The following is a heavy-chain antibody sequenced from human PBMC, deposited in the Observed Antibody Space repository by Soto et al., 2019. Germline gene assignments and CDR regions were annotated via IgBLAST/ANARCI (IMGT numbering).Heavy chain of an antibody. CDR3: ARLIGNSWLDS. CDR2: TYYRSKWYN. D-gene: IGHD2-8*01. J-gene: IGHJ5*01. Sequence: PSQTLSLTCAISGDSVSTNSATWDWIRPSPSRGLEWLGRTYYRSKWYNDYAVSVKGRITINPDTSNNQLSLQLNSVTPDDTAVYYCARLIGNSWLDSWGQGTKVTVSS. V-gene: IGHV6-1*01. CDR1: GDSVSTNSAT.